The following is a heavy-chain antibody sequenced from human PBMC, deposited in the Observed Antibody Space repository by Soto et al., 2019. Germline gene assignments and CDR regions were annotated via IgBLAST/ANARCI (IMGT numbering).Heavy chain of an antibody. CDR1: GYTFTNND. V-gene: IGHV1-18*01. Sequence: QIQLVQSGTEVRKPGASAKVSCKTSGYTFTNNDVCWVRQTPGQGLEWMGWISPYSGKTNYARKFKVRVTMTNDTSAFPVYMDLTNLTSADSAVYYCAREGLLLLPDCWAQGGLVTVAS. J-gene: IGHJ4*02. CDR3: AREGLLLLPDC. D-gene: IGHD3-22*01. CDR2: ISPYSGKT.